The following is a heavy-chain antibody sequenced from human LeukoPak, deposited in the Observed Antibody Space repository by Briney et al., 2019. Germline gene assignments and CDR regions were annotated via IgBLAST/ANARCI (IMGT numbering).Heavy chain of an antibody. Sequence: ASVKVSCKASGYTFNSHDINWVRQATGQGLEWIGWMNPYSANTGYAQKFQGRVTMTRDTSINTAYLEFYSLRSEDTAVYYCTRGYSPTLRTTGNDYWGQGTLVTVSS. CDR2: MNPYSANT. CDR1: GYTFNSHD. CDR3: TRGYSPTLRTTGNDY. D-gene: IGHD1-1*01. V-gene: IGHV1-8*01. J-gene: IGHJ4*02.